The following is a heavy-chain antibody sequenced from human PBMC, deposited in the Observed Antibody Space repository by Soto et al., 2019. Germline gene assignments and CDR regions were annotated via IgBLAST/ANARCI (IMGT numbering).Heavy chain of an antibody. D-gene: IGHD1-26*01. Sequence: QVQLVQSGAEVREPGASVKVSCKASGYSFTSLDINWVRQTAGQGLEWMGWMQPSTGRTGYAQKFQGRGTMTRDTSINTAYMELTTLTSADTAFYYCARGVSAGVDYWGQGTLVTVSS. CDR1: GYSFTSLD. CDR2: MQPSTGRT. V-gene: IGHV1-8*01. J-gene: IGHJ4*02. CDR3: ARGVSAGVDY.